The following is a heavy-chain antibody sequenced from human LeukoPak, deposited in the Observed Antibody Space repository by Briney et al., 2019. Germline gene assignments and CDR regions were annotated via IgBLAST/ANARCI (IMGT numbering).Heavy chain of an antibody. CDR2: ISWNSDSK. V-gene: IGHV3-9*01. D-gene: IGHD1-26*01. CDR1: GFTFGDYA. J-gene: IGHJ3*02. Sequence: GGSLRLSCAASGFTFGDYAMHWVRQAPGKGLEWVSGISWNSDSKGYADSVKGRFTISRDNAKNSLYLQMNSLRAEDTALYYCAKDRYSGSYADASVMWGQGTMVIVSS. CDR3: AKDRYSGSYADASVM.